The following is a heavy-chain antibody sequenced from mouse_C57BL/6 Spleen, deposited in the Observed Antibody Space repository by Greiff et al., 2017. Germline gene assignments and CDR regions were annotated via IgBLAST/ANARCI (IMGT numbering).Heavy chain of an antibody. V-gene: IGHV1-78*01. D-gene: IGHD2-2*01. J-gene: IGHJ4*01. CDR2: IYPRDGST. CDR1: GYTFTDHT. CDR3: AREEGYDGGYAMDD. Sequence: VQLQQSDAELVKPGASVKISCKVSGYTFTDHTIHWMKQRPEQGLEWIGYIYPRDGSTKYNEKFKGKATLTADKASSTAYMQRNSLTSEDSAVYCGAREEGYDGGYAMDDWGQGTSVTVAS.